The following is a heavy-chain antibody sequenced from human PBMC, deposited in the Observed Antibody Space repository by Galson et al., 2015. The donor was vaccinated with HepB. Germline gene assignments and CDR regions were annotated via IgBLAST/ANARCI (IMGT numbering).Heavy chain of an antibody. Sequence: SVKVSCKASGEIFRSYGISWVRQAPGQGLEWMGAIVPSLDTTNEARKFQGRVTITAVEATSTIFMELSGLRSEDTAVYYCATMHPPEANALDVWGQGTMVTVSS. CDR1: GEIFRSYG. J-gene: IGHJ3*01. CDR2: IVPSLDTT. V-gene: IGHV1-69*13. CDR3: ATMHPPEANALDV.